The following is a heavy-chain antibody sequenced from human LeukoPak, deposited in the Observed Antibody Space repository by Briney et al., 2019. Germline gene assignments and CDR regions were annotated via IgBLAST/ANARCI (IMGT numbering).Heavy chain of an antibody. D-gene: IGHD1-26*01. Sequence: SETLSLTCAVYGGSFSGYYWSWIRQPPGKGLEWIGEINHSGSTYYNPSLKSRVTMSVDTSKNQFSLKLSSVTAADTAVYYCARDRVGAILSYYFDYWGQGTLVTVSS. CDR2: INHSGST. V-gene: IGHV4-34*01. CDR1: GGSFSGYY. CDR3: ARDRVGAILSYYFDY. J-gene: IGHJ4*02.